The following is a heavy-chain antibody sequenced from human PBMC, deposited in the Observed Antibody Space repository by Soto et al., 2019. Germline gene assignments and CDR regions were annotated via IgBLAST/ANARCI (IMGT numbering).Heavy chain of an antibody. Sequence: GSLRLSCAASGFTFSSYALHWVRQAPGKGLEWVAVISYDGSNRYYADSVKGRFTISRDNSKNTLYLQMNSLRAEDTAVYYCATSGGGVAGFFDYLGQGTLVTVSS. CDR3: ATSGGGVAGFFDY. J-gene: IGHJ4*02. CDR1: GFTFSSYA. D-gene: IGHD6-19*01. V-gene: IGHV3-30-3*01. CDR2: ISYDGSNR.